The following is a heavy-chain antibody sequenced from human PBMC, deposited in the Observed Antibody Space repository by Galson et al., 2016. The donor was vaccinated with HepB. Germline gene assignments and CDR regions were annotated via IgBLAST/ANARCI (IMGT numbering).Heavy chain of an antibody. D-gene: IGHD2-8*02. CDR2: IYSGGST. Sequence: SLRLSCAASGFTVSSSYMTWVRQAPGKGPEWVSVIYSGGSTSYADSVKGRSTISRDSSKNTPYLQMNSLRPEDTAVYYCARRSDSLLVVTGDCWGQGTLVTVSS. J-gene: IGHJ4*02. CDR3: ARRSDSLLVVTGDC. V-gene: IGHV3-66*02. CDR1: GFTVSSSY.